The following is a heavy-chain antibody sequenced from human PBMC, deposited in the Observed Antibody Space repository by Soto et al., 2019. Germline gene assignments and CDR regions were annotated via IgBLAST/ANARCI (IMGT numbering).Heavy chain of an antibody. CDR1: GFTVSNYY. D-gene: IGHD1-1*01. CDR2: IYSAGPT. Sequence: PGGSLRLSCAVSGFTVSNYYMSWVRQAPGRGLQWVSVIYSAGPTYYADSVKGRFTISRDVSKNTLYFQMDNLRAEDTATYYCARGKSRDAYNPLGYWGPGTLVTVSS. J-gene: IGHJ4*02. V-gene: IGHV3-53*01. CDR3: ARGKSRDAYNPLGY.